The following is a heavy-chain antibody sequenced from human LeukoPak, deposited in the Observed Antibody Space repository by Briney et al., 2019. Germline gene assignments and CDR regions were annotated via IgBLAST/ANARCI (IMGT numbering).Heavy chain of an antibody. CDR3: ASRRAYHVYAY. J-gene: IGHJ4*02. Sequence: SETLSLTCAVSGYSISSGYYWGWLRPPPGKGLEWIGSIYYTGNTYYNPSLKSRVTISVDTSKNQFSLKLSSVTAADTAVYYCASRRAYHVYAYWGQGTLVTVSS. CDR1: GYSISSGYY. V-gene: IGHV4-38-2*01. CDR2: IYYTGNT. D-gene: IGHD5/OR15-5a*01.